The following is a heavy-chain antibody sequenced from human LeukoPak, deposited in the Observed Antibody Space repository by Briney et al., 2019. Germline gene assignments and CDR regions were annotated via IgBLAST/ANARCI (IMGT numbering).Heavy chain of an antibody. Sequence: GASVKVSCKASGYTFTGYYMHWVRQAPGQGLEWMGWINPNSGGTNYAQKFQGRVTMTRDTSISTAYMELSSLRSEDTAVYYCAREPCSGGSCSYWYFDLWGRGTLVTVSS. CDR3: AREPCSGGSCSYWYFDL. CDR2: INPNSGGT. V-gene: IGHV1-2*02. CDR1: GYTFTGYY. D-gene: IGHD2-15*01. J-gene: IGHJ2*01.